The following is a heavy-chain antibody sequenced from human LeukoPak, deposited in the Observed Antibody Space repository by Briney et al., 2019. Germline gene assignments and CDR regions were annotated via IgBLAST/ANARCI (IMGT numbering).Heavy chain of an antibody. Sequence: ASVKVSCKASGYTFTSYDIDWVRQATGQGLEWMGWMNPNSGNTGYAQKFQGRVTMTRNTSISTAYMELSSLRSEDTAVYYCARDNGGTAMAYYYYYYMDVWGKGTTVTISS. CDR3: ARDNGGTAMAYYYYYYMDV. J-gene: IGHJ6*03. V-gene: IGHV1-8*01. D-gene: IGHD5-18*01. CDR1: GYTFTSYD. CDR2: MNPNSGNT.